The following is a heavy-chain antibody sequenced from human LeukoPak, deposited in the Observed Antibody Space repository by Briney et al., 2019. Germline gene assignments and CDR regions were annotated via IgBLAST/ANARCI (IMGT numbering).Heavy chain of an antibody. CDR2: ISGSGGST. Sequence: SGGSLRLSCAASGFTFSSYAMSWVRQAPGKGLEWVSAISGSGGSTYYADSVKGRFTISRDNSRNTLYLQMNSLTAEEDTAVYYCAKDLVPYCSSSTCLGNFDYWGQGTLVTVSS. CDR1: GFTFSSYA. CDR3: AKDLVPYCSSSTCLGNFDY. V-gene: IGHV3-23*01. J-gene: IGHJ4*02. D-gene: IGHD2-2*01.